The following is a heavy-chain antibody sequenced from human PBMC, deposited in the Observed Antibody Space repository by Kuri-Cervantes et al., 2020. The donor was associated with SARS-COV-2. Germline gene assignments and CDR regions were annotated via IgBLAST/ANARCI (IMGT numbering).Heavy chain of an antibody. D-gene: IGHD3-16*01. Sequence: SETLSLTCTVSGGSISSGGYYWGWIRQPPGKGLEWTGEITHTGTTNYNASLKSRVTISLDMSKKQFSLKLSSVTAADTAVYYCARGRSFVGNWGQGTLVTVSS. CDR1: GGSISSGGYY. V-gene: IGHV4-61*05. J-gene: IGHJ4*02. CDR3: ARGRSFVGN. CDR2: ITHTGTT.